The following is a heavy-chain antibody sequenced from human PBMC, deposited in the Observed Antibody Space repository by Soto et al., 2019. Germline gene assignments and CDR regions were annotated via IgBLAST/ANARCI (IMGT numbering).Heavy chain of an antibody. CDR1: GYTFTGYY. CDR2: INPNSGGT. J-gene: IGHJ4*02. CDR3: ARDGGSSGYSSYFDY. Sequence: ASVKVSCKASGYTFTGYYMHWVRQAPGQGLEWMGWINPNSGGTNYAQKFQGWVTMTRDTSISTAYMELSRLRSDDTAVYYCARDGGSSGYSSYFDYWGQGTLVTVSS. V-gene: IGHV1-2*04. D-gene: IGHD5-12*01.